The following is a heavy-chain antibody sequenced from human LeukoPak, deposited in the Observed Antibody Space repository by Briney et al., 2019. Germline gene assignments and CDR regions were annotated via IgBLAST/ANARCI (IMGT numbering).Heavy chain of an antibody. CDR3: AREAYCISTSCYETDAFDI. J-gene: IGHJ3*02. Sequence: AGGSLRLSCAGSGFTLSDHFMDWVRQAPGKGLEWLGHIRNKAKSHTTEYAASVKGRFTISRDDSKNSVYLQMNSLKTEDTAVYYCAREAYCISTSCYETDAFDIWGQGAMVTVSS. D-gene: IGHD2-2*01. V-gene: IGHV3-72*01. CDR2: IRNKAKSHTT. CDR1: GFTLSDHF.